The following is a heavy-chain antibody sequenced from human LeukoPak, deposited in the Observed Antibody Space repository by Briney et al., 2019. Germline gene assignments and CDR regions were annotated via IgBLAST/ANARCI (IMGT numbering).Heavy chain of an antibody. CDR2: IKTDGTST. Sequence: GGSLRLSCAASGFTFSAYWMHWIRQAPGKGLVWVSRIKTDGTSTTYADSAKGRFTISRDNAKNTLYLQMNSLRAEDTAVYYCARAYLADSSGWGYWGQGALVTVST. V-gene: IGHV3-74*01. CDR3: ARAYLADSSGWGY. CDR1: GFTFSAYW. D-gene: IGHD3-22*01. J-gene: IGHJ4*02.